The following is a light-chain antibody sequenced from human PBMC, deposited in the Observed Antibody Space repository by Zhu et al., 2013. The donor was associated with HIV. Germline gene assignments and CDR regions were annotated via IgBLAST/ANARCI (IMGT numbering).Light chain of an antibody. CDR2: DAS. CDR3: QDLNTFPFS. CDR1: QRVITN. Sequence: EIVMTQSPATLSVSPGERATLSCRASQRVITNVAWYQQKPGQAPRLLIYDASNRATGIPARFSGSESGTDFTLTINSLQPEDFATYFCQDLNTFPFSFGPGTKVDV. V-gene: IGKV3D-15*01. J-gene: IGKJ3*01.